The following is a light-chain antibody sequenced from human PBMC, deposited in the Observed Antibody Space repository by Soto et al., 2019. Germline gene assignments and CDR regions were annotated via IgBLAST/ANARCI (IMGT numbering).Light chain of an antibody. CDR1: SSNVGSNY. V-gene: IGLV1-51*01. Sequence: QSVLTQPPSVSAAPGQKVTISCSGSSSNVGSNYVSWYQQLPGTAPKLLIYDNGKRSSGIPDRFSGSQSGTSATLGITGLQTGDEADYYCGTWDNSLSAVFGGGTKSPS. J-gene: IGLJ2*01. CDR3: GTWDNSLSAV. CDR2: DNG.